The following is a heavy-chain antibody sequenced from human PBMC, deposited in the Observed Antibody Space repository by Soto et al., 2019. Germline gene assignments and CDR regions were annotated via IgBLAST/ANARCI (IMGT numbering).Heavy chain of an antibody. CDR3: AKAEYYDILTGYYTDFDY. D-gene: IGHD3-9*01. V-gene: IGHV3-23*01. J-gene: IGHJ4*02. Sequence: PGGSLRLSCAASGFTFSSYAMSWVRQAPGKGLEWVSAISGSGGSTYYADSVKGRFTISRDNSKNTLYLQMNSLRAEDTAVYYCAKAEYYDILTGYYTDFDYWGQGTLVTVSS. CDR2: ISGSGGST. CDR1: GFTFSSYA.